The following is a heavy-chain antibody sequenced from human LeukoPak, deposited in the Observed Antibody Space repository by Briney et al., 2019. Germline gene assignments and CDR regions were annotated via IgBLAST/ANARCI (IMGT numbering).Heavy chain of an antibody. D-gene: IGHD6-19*01. CDR3: AKEPYSSGWYGVYFLDY. J-gene: IGHJ4*02. V-gene: IGHV3-21*04. Sequence: GGSLRLSCAASGFTFSSYSMNWVRQAPGKGLEWVSSISSSSSYTYYADSVKGRFTISRDNSKNTLYLQMNSLRAEDTAVYYCAKEPYSSGWYGVYFLDYWGQGTLVTVSS. CDR1: GFTFSSYS. CDR2: ISSSSSYT.